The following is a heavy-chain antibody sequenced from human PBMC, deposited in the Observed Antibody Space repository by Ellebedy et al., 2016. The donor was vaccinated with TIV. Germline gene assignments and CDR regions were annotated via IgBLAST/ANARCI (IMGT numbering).Heavy chain of an antibody. CDR3: AKDRGMGGGSCFEY. J-gene: IGHJ4*02. Sequence: GESLKIPCAPSGFIFSKYAMSWVRQAPGKGLEWVSAISGSGGNTYYADSVKGRFTISRDNSKNTLYLQMNSLRGEDTAVYYCAKDRGMGGGSCFEYWGQGTLVTVSS. CDR1: GFIFSKYA. V-gene: IGHV3-23*01. CDR2: ISGSGGNT. D-gene: IGHD2-15*01.